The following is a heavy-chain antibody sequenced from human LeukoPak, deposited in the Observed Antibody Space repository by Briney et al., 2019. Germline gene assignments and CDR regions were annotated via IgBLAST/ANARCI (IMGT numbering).Heavy chain of an antibody. CDR1: GFTFSRYG. CDR3: ARDRSQEFDP. Sequence: GGSLRLSCAASGFTFSRYGMYWVRQAPGKGLEWVAVISSDGTNKDYADSVKGRFSISRDNSKNTLYLQMNRLRADDTAVYYCARDRSQEFDPWGQGTLVTVSS. CDR2: ISSDGTNK. V-gene: IGHV3-30*03. D-gene: IGHD3-10*01. J-gene: IGHJ5*02.